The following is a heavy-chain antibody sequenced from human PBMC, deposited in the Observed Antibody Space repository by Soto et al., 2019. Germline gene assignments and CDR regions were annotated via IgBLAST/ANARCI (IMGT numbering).Heavy chain of an antibody. CDR3: AREGGIQLWTSYYYYGMDV. CDR1: GFTFSDYY. V-gene: IGHV3-33*08. D-gene: IGHD5-18*01. CDR2: IWYDGSNK. Sequence: GGSLRLSCAASGFTFSDYYMSWIRQAPGKGLEWVAVIWYDGSNKYYADSVKGRFTISRDNSKNTLYLQMNSLRAEDTAVYYCAREGGIQLWTSYYYYGMDVWGQGTTVTVSS. J-gene: IGHJ6*02.